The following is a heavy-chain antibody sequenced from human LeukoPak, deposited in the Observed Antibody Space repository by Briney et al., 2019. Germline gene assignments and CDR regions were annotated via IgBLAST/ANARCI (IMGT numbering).Heavy chain of an antibody. D-gene: IGHD6-19*01. CDR1: GGSFSGYY. J-gene: IGHJ4*02. CDR3: ARGARVAGQDFDY. Sequence: SETLSLTCAVYGGSFSGYYWSWIRQPPGKGLEWIGEINHSGSTNYNPSLKSRVTISVDTSKNQFSLKLGSVTAADTAVYYCARGARVAGQDFDYWGQGTLVTVSS. V-gene: IGHV4-34*01. CDR2: INHSGST.